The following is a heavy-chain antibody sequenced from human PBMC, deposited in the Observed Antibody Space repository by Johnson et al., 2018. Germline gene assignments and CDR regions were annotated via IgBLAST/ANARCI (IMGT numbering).Heavy chain of an antibody. Sequence: QVQLVQSGAEVKKPGSSVKVSCKASGGTFSTYTISWVRQAPGQGPEWMGRIVPILGIANYAQNFQGSVTITADKSTSTAYMELSSLRSEDTAVYHCARGATYESSGYYYGAFDIWGQGTMVTVSS. CDR2: IVPILGIA. D-gene: IGHD3-22*01. J-gene: IGHJ3*02. CDR3: ARGATYESSGYYYGAFDI. CDR1: GGTFSTYT. V-gene: IGHV1-69*04.